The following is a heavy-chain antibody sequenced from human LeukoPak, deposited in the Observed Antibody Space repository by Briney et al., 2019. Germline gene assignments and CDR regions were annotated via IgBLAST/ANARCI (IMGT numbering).Heavy chain of an antibody. CDR3: ARESPTTVSPYYFDY. D-gene: IGHD4-17*01. CDR1: GFTFSSYG. CDR2: IWYDGSNN. Sequence: GGSLRLSCAASGFTFSSYGMHWVRQAPGKGLEWVAVIWYDGSNNYYADSVKGRFTISRDNSKNTLYLQMNSLRAEDTAVYYCARESPTTVSPYYFDYWGQGTLVTVSS. V-gene: IGHV3-33*01. J-gene: IGHJ4*02.